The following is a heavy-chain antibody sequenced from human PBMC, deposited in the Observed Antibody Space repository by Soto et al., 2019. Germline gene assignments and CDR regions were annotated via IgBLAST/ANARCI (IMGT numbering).Heavy chain of an antibody. CDR2: VYYSGST. D-gene: IGHD4-17*01. CDR3: ARVGRDYGDSIYYYGMDV. Sequence: SETLSLTCTVSGASISSYYWSWIRQPPGKGLEWIGYVYYSGSTNYNPSLKSRVTISVDTSKNQFSLKLSSVTAADTAVYYCARVGRDYGDSIYYYGMDVWGQGTTVTVSS. CDR1: GASISSYY. V-gene: IGHV4-59*01. J-gene: IGHJ6*02.